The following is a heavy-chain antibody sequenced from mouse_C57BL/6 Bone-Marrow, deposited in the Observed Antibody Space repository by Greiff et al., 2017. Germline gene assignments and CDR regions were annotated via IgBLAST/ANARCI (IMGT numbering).Heavy chain of an antibody. D-gene: IGHD1-1*01. CDR3: ARSRYYLAWFAY. Sequence: QVQLKQPGTELVKPGASVKLSCKASGYTFTSYWMHWVKQRPGQGLEWIGNIYPSDGGTNYNEKFKSKATLTVDKSSSTAYMQLSSLTSEDSAVYDCARSRYYLAWFAYWGQGTLVTVSA. CDR1: GYTFTSYW. V-gene: IGHV1-53*01. CDR2: IYPSDGGT. J-gene: IGHJ3*01.